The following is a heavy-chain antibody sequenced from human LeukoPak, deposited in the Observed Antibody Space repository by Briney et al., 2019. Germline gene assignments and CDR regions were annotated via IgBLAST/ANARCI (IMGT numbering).Heavy chain of an antibody. J-gene: IGHJ4*02. V-gene: IGHV4-61*01. CDR3: ARDRVVVVPAAMRRGYYFDY. CDR2: IYYSGST. CDR1: GGSVSSGSYY. Sequence: SETLSLTCTVSGGSVSSGSYYWSWIRQPPGNGLEWIGYIYYSGSTNYNPSLKSRVTISVDTFQGQFSLKMSSVTAAATVEYYSARDRVVVVPAAMRRGYYFDYWGQGTLVTVSS. D-gene: IGHD2-2*01.